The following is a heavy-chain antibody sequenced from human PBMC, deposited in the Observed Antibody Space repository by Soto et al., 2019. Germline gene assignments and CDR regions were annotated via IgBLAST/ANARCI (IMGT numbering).Heavy chain of an antibody. CDR3: GRGSSDSDGILRVDY. V-gene: IGHV3-53*03. D-gene: IGHD2-2*01. J-gene: IGHJ4*02. CDR1: GFTVSTNY. Sequence: GESLTISCAASGFTVSTNYMSWVRQAPGKGLEWVSVIYSGGNTYYADSVKGRFSMSRDKSKNTLFLQMNGLRAEDTAVYYCGRGSSDSDGILRVDYWGQGTLVTVSS. CDR2: IYSGGNT.